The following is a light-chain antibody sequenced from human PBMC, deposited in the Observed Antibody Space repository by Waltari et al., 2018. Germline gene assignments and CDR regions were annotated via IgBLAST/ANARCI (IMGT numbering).Light chain of an antibody. J-gene: IGKJ1*01. CDR1: PGIRND. CDR3: LQDYNYPWT. V-gene: IGKV1-6*01. CDR2: AAS. Sequence: AIQMTQSPSSLSASVGDRVTITCRASPGIRNDLGWYQQKTRKAPKLLVYAASSLQSGVPSRFSGSGSVTDFTLTISSLQPEDFATYYCLQDYNYPWTFGQGTKVEIK.